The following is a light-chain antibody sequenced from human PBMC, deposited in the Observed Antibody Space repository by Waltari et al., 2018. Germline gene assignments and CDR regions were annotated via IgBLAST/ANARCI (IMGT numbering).Light chain of an antibody. V-gene: IGKV3-20*01. CDR2: GAS. J-gene: IGKJ5*01. Sequence: EIVLTQSPGTLSLSPGERATLSCRASQSVSSSYLDWYQQKRGQAPRLLIYGASSRATGIPDRFSGYGSGTDFTLTISRLEPEDFAVYYCQQYDNSPITFGQGTRLEIK. CDR3: QQYDNSPIT. CDR1: QSVSSSY.